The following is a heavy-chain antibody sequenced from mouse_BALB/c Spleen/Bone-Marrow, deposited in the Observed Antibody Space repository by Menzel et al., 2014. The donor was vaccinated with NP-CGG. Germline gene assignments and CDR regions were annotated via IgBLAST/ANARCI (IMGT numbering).Heavy chain of an antibody. Sequence: QVQLKQSGAELVRPGTSVKVSCKASGYAFTNYLIEWVKQRPGQGLEWIGVINPGSGGTNYSEKFKGKATLTADKSSSTAYMQLSSLTSDDSAVYFCARSRTGFAYWGQGTLVTVSA. V-gene: IGHV1-54*03. CDR2: INPGSGGT. CDR1: GYAFTNYL. CDR3: ARSRTGFAY. J-gene: IGHJ3*01.